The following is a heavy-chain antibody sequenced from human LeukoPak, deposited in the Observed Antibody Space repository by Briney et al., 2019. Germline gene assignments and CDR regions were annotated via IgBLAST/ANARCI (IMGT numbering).Heavy chain of an antibody. V-gene: IGHV4-38-2*02. CDR3: ARRLAGTEDY. CDR2: IYHGGST. J-gene: IGHJ4*02. Sequence: PSETLSLTCTVSGYSISNGYYWGWIRQPPGKGLEWLGSIYHGGSTYYNPSPKSRVTISVDTSKNQFSLKLSSVTAADTAVYYCARRLAGTEDYWGQGTLVTVSS. D-gene: IGHD6-13*01. CDR1: GYSISNGYY.